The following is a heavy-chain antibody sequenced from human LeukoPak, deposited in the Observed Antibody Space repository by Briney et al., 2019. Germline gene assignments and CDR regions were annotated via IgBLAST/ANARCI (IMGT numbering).Heavy chain of an antibody. Sequence: PGGSLRLSCAASGFTFSSFGMHWVRQAPGKGLEWVAVIWYDASNKYYADSVKGRFTISRDNSKNTLYLQMNSLRAEDTAVYYCARGLGGRSSYYYYGMDVWGQGTTVTVSS. D-gene: IGHD3-16*01. CDR3: ARGLGGRSSYYYYGMDV. V-gene: IGHV3-33*01. J-gene: IGHJ6*02. CDR1: GFTFSSFG. CDR2: IWYDASNK.